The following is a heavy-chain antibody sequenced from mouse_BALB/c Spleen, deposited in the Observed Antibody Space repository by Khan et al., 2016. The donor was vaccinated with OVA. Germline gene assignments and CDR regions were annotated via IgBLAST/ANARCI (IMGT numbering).Heavy chain of an antibody. CDR2: ISYSGVT. J-gene: IGHJ2*01. V-gene: IGHV3-2*02. CDR3: ARGNYYGYYFDY. CDR1: GYSITSGYA. D-gene: IGHD1-1*01. Sequence: EVQLQESGPGLVKPSQSLSLTCTVTGYSITSGYAWNWIRQFPGNKLEWMGYISYSGVTSYTPSLKSRISITRDTSKNQFFLQLNSVTTEDTATYSSARGNYYGYYFDYWGQGTTLTVSS.